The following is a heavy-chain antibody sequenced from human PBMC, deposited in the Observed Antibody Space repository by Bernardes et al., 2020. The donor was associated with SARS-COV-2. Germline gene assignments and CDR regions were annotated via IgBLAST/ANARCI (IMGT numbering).Heavy chain of an antibody. V-gene: IGHV4-39*01. J-gene: IGHJ4*02. CDR2: VYYRGST. CDR1: GGSIRNTSLY. CDR3: ATHVAIVGAAGF. D-gene: IGHD1-26*01. Sequence: SETLSLTCSDSGGSIRNTSLYWAWPRQPPGKGLEYIGNVYYRGSTYYNPSLKSRVTISIDTSKNQFSLNLRSVTATDTAIYYCATHVAIVGAAGFWGQGTLVTVSS.